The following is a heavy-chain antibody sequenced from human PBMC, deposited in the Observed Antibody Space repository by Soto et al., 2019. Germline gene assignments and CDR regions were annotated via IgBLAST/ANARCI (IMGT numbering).Heavy chain of an antibody. Sequence: QVQLVQSGAEVKKPGASVKVSCKASGYTFTSYDINWVRQATGQGLEWMGWMNPNSGNPGYAQKFQGRVTMTRNTSISTAYMELSSLRSEDTAVYYCARGDYDYIWWSYRYGYWGQGTLVTVSS. D-gene: IGHD3-16*02. V-gene: IGHV1-8*01. CDR3: ARGDYDYIWWSYRYGY. CDR2: MNPNSGNP. J-gene: IGHJ4*02. CDR1: GYTFTSYD.